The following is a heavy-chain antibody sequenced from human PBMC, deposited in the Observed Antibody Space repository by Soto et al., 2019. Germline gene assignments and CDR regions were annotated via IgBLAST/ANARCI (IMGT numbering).Heavy chain of an antibody. J-gene: IGHJ4*02. CDR1: GFTFDDYA. V-gene: IGHV3-9*01. D-gene: IGHD4-17*01. Sequence: GGSLRLSCTASGFTFDDYAMHWVRQAPGKGLEWVSGISWNSGSIGYADSVKGRFTISRDNAKNSLYLQMNSLRAEDTALYYCAIQPRGDDYGDYEDYWGQGTLVTVSS. CDR3: AIQPRGDDYGDYEDY. CDR2: ISWNSGSI.